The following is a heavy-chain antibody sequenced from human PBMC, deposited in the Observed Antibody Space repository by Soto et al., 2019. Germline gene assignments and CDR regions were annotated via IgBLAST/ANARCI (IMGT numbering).Heavy chain of an antibody. CDR3: AKPYSGSPPKNVDY. D-gene: IGHD1-26*01. Sequence: QVQLVESGGGVVQPGRSLRLSCAASGFSFSIYGMYWVRQAPGKGLEWVAAISYDGSNKYYADSVKGRFTISRDNSKNTLFLQMNSLRAEDTAVYYCAKPYSGSPPKNVDYWGQGTLVTVSS. CDR1: GFSFSIYG. J-gene: IGHJ4*02. V-gene: IGHV3-30*18. CDR2: ISYDGSNK.